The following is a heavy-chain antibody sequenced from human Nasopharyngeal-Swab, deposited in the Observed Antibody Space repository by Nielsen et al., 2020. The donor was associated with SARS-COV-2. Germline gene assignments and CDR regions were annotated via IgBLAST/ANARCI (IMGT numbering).Heavy chain of an antibody. V-gene: IGHV1-8*01. J-gene: IGHJ4*02. CDR1: GCNFTTYD. CDR2: VNPNSGNT. D-gene: IGHD1-26*01. Sequence: ASVKVSCKASGCNFTTYDFNWVRQATGQGLEWMGWVNPNSGNTGYAQKFQGRVTMTRNTSIRTAYMELSSLRSEDTAVYYCARGGVGAVGGALDYWGQGTQVTVSS. CDR3: ARGGVGAVGGALDY.